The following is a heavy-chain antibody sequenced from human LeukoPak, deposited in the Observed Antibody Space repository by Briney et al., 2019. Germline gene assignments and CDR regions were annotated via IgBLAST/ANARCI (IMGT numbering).Heavy chain of an antibody. Sequence: ASVKVSCKASGYTFTSYYMNWVRQAPGQGLEWMGIINPSGGSTRYAQKFQGRVTMTRDTSISTAYMGLRGLRSEDTAVYYCVRDGEGVAISVNYWFDPWGQGTLVTVSS. CDR2: INPSGGST. V-gene: IGHV1-46*01. CDR3: VRDGEGVAISVNYWFDP. J-gene: IGHJ5*02. D-gene: IGHD3-10*01. CDR1: GYTFTSYY.